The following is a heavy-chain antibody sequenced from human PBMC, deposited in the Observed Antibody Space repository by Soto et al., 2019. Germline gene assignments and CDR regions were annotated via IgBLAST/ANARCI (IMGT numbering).Heavy chain of an antibody. J-gene: IGHJ3*02. V-gene: IGHV3-23*01. D-gene: IGHD4-17*01. CDR1: GFTFRNYA. Sequence: EVQLLESGGNLIQPGGSRRLSCAASGFTFRNYAMSWVRQAPGAGPEWVSGISGSGGRTYYADSVKGRFTSSRDNSNNALFLQMNSMRDEDTALYYCAKDPNGDYVGAFDIWGRGTMVTVSS. CDR2: ISGSGGRT. CDR3: AKDPNGDYVGAFDI.